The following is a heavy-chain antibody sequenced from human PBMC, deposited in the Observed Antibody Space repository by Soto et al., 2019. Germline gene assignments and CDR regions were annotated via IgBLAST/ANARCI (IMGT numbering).Heavy chain of an antibody. CDR2: IYYSGST. CDR1: GGSISSGGYY. CDR3: ASGYAYFDWLRKDY. D-gene: IGHD3-9*01. V-gene: IGHV4-31*03. Sequence: NPSETLSLTCTVSGGSISSGGYYWSWIRQHPGKGLEWIGYIYYSGSTHYNPSLKSRVTISVDTSKNQFSLKLSSVTAADTAVYYCASGYAYFDWLRKDYWGQGTLVTVSS. J-gene: IGHJ4*02.